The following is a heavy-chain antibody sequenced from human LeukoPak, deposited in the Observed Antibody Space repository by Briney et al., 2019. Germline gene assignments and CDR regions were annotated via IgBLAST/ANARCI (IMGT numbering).Heavy chain of an antibody. CDR3: ARGGIAARPRDCRFDP. CDR1: GGSFSGYY. V-gene: IGHV4-34*01. D-gene: IGHD6-6*01. Sequence: SETLSLTCAVYGGSFSGYYWSWIRQPPGKGLEWIGEINHSGSTNYNPSLKSRVTISVDTSKNQFSLKLSSVTAADTAVYYCARGGIAARPRDCRFDPWGQGTLVTVSS. J-gene: IGHJ5*02. CDR2: INHSGST.